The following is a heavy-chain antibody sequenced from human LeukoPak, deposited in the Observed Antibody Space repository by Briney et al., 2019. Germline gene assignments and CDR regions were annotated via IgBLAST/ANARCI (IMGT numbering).Heavy chain of an antibody. V-gene: IGHV4-38-2*02. Sequence: PSETLSLTCTVSGYSISSGYYWGWIRQPPGKGLEWIGTIYHSGSTYYNPSLKSRITISVDTSKNQFSLKLTSVTAADTAVYYCARVRGYCSSTICYRYYFDYWGQGTLVTVSS. CDR1: GYSISSGYY. D-gene: IGHD2-2*01. CDR3: ARVRGYCSSTICYRYYFDY. J-gene: IGHJ4*02. CDR2: IYHSGST.